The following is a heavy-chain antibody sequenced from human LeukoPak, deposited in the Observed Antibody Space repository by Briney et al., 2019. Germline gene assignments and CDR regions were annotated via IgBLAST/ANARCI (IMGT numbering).Heavy chain of an antibody. J-gene: IGHJ5*02. CDR2: INPNSGGT. CDR1: GYTFTGYY. Sequence: ASVKVSCKASGYTFTGYYMHWVRQAPGQGLEWMGWINPNSGGTNYAQKFQGRVTMTRDTSISTAYMELSRLRSDDTAVYYCARDWGTLSSSEMYPWFDPWGQGTLVTVSS. CDR3: ARDWGTLSSSEMYPWFDP. V-gene: IGHV1-2*02. D-gene: IGHD6-6*01.